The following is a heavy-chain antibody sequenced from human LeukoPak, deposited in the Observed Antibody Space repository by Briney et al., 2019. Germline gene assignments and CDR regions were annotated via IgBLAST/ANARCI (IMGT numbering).Heavy chain of an antibody. CDR2: IDSTGST. V-gene: IGHV3-66*01. Sequence: GGSLRLSCAASGFTFSNYAMSWVRQAPGKGLEWVSFIDSTGSTYYADSVKGRFTISRGNSRNTLYLQMNSLRVEDTAVYYCARRERLGYSYGRGTLDIWGQGTMVTVSS. CDR3: ARRERLGYSYGRGTLDI. J-gene: IGHJ3*02. D-gene: IGHD5-18*01. CDR1: GFTFSNYA.